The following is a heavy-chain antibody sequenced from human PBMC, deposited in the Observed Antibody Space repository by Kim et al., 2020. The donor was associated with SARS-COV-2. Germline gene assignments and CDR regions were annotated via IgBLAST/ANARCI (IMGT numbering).Heavy chain of an antibody. V-gene: IGHV3-15*01. CDR1: GFTFSNAW. CDR3: TTAGSGSSTLHLRVRGYGMDV. CDR2: IKSKTDGGTT. D-gene: IGHD3-10*01. J-gene: IGHJ6*02. Sequence: GGSLRLSCAASGFTFSNAWMSWVRQAPGKGLEWVGRIKSKTDGGTTDYAAPVKGRFTISRDDSKNTLYLQMNSLKTEDTAVYYCTTAGSGSSTLHLRVRGYGMDVWGQGTTVTVSS.